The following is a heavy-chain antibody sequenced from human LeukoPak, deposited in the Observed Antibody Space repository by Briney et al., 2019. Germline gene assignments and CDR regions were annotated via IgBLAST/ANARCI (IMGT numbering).Heavy chain of an antibody. V-gene: IGHV3-30*18. CDR3: AKDLRRRYYFGSGSRGGTFDI. D-gene: IGHD3-10*01. CDR1: GFMFSNYG. Sequence: GGSLRLSCAASGFMFSNYGMQWVRQAPGKGLEWVAVITYDGSNKYYADSVKGRFTISRDNSKNTLYLQMNSLRAEDTAVYYCAKDLRRRYYFGSGSRGGTFDIWGQGTMVTVSS. J-gene: IGHJ3*02. CDR2: ITYDGSNK.